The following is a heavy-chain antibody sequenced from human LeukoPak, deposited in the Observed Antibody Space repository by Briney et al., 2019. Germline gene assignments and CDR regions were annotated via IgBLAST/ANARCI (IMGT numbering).Heavy chain of an antibody. CDR2: IYTSGST. V-gene: IGHV4-4*09. D-gene: IGHD3-9*01. Sequence: SETLSLTCTVSRGSISSYYWSWIRQPPGKGLEWIRYIYTSGSTNYNPSLKSRVTISVDTSKNQFSLKLSSVTAADTAVYYCASYYDILTGYYTHWGQGTLVTVSS. J-gene: IGHJ4*02. CDR3: ASYYDILTGYYTH. CDR1: RGSISSYY.